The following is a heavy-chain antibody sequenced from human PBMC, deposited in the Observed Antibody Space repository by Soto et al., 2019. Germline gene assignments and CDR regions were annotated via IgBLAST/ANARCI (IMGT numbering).Heavy chain of an antibody. CDR1: GFTFNNAW. CDR2: IKSKTDGGTT. CDR3: TTQGLTTVTSFDY. J-gene: IGHJ4*02. Sequence: PGGSLRLSCAASGFTFNNAWVTWVRQTPGKGLEWVGRIKSKTDGGTTDYAAPVKGRFALSRDDSKNTVYLQMTSLKTDDTAVYYCTTQGLTTVTSFDYWGQGTLVTVSS. D-gene: IGHD4-17*01. V-gene: IGHV3-15*01.